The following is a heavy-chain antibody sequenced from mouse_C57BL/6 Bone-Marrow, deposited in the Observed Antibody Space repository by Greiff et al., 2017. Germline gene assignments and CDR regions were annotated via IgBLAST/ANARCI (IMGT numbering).Heavy chain of an antibody. Sequence: EVQLVESGGDLVKPGGSLKLSCAASGFTFSSYGMSWVRQTPDKRLGWVATISSGGSYTYYPDSVKGRFTISRDNAKNTLYLQMSSLKSEDTAMYYCARHDNYGFAYWGQGTLVTVSA. CDR1: GFTFSSYG. CDR2: ISSGGSYT. V-gene: IGHV5-6*01. CDR3: ARHDNYGFAY. J-gene: IGHJ3*01. D-gene: IGHD1-1*01.